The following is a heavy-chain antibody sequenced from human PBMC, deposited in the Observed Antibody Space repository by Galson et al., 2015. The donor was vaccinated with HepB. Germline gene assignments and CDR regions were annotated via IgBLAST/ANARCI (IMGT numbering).Heavy chain of an antibody. J-gene: IGHJ6*02. CDR2: ISSSSSTI. CDR1: GFTFSSYS. V-gene: IGHV3-48*01. Sequence: SLRLSCAASGFTFSSYSMNWVRQAPGKGLEWVSYISSSSSTIYYADSVKGRFTISRDNAKNSLYLQMNSLRAEDTAVYYCARDGFLQLTTAFYYGMDVWGQGTTVTVSS. D-gene: IGHD2-2*01. CDR3: ARDGFLQLTTAFYYGMDV.